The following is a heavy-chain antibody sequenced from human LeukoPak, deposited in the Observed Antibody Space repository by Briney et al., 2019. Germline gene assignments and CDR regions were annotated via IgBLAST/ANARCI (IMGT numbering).Heavy chain of an antibody. D-gene: IGHD5-18*01. J-gene: IGHJ4*02. CDR1: GGSISSSSYY. V-gene: IGHV4-39*07. CDR2: IYYSGST. CDR3: ARDWAQLWGPIYYFDY. Sequence: SETLSLTCTVSGGSISSSSYYWGWIRQPPGKGLEWIGSIYYSGSTYYNPSLKSRVTISVDTSKNQFSLKLSSVTAADTAVYYCARDWAQLWGPIYYFDYWGQGTLVTVSS.